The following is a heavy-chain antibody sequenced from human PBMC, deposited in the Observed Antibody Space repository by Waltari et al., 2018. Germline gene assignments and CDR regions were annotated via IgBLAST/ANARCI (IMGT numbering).Heavy chain of an antibody. Sequence: QVQLQESGPGLVKPSQTLSLTCTVSGGSISSGSYYWSWIRQPAGKGLEGIGYVYTSGATNYIPALKSRVTISVDTSKNQFSLKLSSVTAADTAVYYCARDPYYYGSGSHDAFDIWGQGTMVTVSS. V-gene: IGHV4-61*09. D-gene: IGHD3-10*01. J-gene: IGHJ3*02. CDR2: VYTSGAT. CDR1: GGSISSGSYY. CDR3: ARDPYYYGSGSHDAFDI.